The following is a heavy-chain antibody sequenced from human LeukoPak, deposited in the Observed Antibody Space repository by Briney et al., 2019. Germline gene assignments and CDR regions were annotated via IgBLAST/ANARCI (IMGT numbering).Heavy chain of an antibody. CDR1: GFTFSSFA. CDR3: ATSGRWAYVGVAEYFEY. D-gene: IGHD3-16*01. Sequence: PGGSLRLSCAASGFTFSSFAMHWVRQPPGKGLEYVSGIGSNGGGTYDGYFVKARFNIFRDNSKNTLYLLMCSLGTAETAYYCCATSGRWAYVGVAEYFEYWGEGALVTVSS. V-gene: IGHV3-64*01. CDR2: IGSNGGGT. J-gene: IGHJ4*02.